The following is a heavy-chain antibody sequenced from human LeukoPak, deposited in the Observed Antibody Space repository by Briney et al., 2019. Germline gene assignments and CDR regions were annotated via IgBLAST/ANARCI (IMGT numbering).Heavy chain of an antibody. D-gene: IGHD3-22*01. Sequence: GESLKISCKGSGYSFTSYRIGWVRQMPGKGLEWMGIIYPGDSDTRYSPSFQGQVTISADKSISTAYLQWSSLKASDTAMYYCARQQDYYDSSGYYYGNWFDPWGQGTLVTVSS. CDR3: ARQQDYYDSSGYYYGNWFDP. CDR1: GYSFTSYR. V-gene: IGHV5-51*01. J-gene: IGHJ5*02. CDR2: IYPGDSDT.